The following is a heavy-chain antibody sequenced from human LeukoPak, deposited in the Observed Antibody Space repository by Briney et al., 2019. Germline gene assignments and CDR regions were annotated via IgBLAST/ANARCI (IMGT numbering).Heavy chain of an antibody. CDR3: ANTIAVAGFYYYYGMDV. V-gene: IGHV3-30*02. J-gene: IGHJ6*02. CDR2: IRFDGNES. Sequence: PGGSLRLSCAASGFTFSSYGMHWVRQAPGKGLEWVAFIRFDGNESYYADSVKGRFTISRDNSKNTLYLQMNSLRADDTAIYYCANTIAVAGFYYYYGMDVWGQGTTVTVSS. D-gene: IGHD6-19*01. CDR1: GFTFSSYG.